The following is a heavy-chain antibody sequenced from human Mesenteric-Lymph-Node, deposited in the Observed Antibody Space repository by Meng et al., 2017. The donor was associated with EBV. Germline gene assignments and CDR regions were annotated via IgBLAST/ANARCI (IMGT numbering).Heavy chain of an antibody. V-gene: IGHV4-34*01. D-gene: IGHD3-16*01. CDR3: ARRPSRGGATDY. CDR2: INHSGST. Sequence: VQVQESGAGLVKPSETPLLTCAVDGGSFSGYYWSWIRQPPGKGLEWIGEINHSGSTNYNPSLKSRVTISVDTSKNQFSLRLTSVTAADTAVYYCARRPSRGGATDYWGQGTLVTVSS. J-gene: IGHJ4*02. CDR1: GGSFSGYY.